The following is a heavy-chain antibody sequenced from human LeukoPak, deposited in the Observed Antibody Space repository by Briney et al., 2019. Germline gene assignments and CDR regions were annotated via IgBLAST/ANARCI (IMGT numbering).Heavy chain of an antibody. CDR2: IYHSGST. V-gene: IGHV4-4*02. J-gene: IGHJ4*02. CDR3: ARILYCSGGSCYSGKYYFDY. CDR1: GDSINSLDL. D-gene: IGHD2-15*01. Sequence: SETLSLTCTVSGDSINSLDLWSWVRQPPGKGLEWIGEIYHSGSTNYNPSLKSRVTISVDKSKNQFSLKLSSVTAADTAVYYCARILYCSGGSCYSGKYYFDYWGQGTLVTVSS.